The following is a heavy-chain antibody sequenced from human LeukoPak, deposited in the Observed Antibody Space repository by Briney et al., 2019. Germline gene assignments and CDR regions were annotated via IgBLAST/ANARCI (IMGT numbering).Heavy chain of an antibody. J-gene: IGHJ4*02. Sequence: GGSLRLSCAASGFTVSSNYMNWVRQAPGKGLEWVSVIYSGGSTHYAGSVKGRFTISRDNSKNTLYLQMNSLRAEDTAVYYCARDSRRGYDSSGYNFDYWGQGTLVTVSS. CDR1: GFTVSSNY. V-gene: IGHV3-66*01. CDR3: ARDSRRGYDSSGYNFDY. D-gene: IGHD3-22*01. CDR2: IYSGGST.